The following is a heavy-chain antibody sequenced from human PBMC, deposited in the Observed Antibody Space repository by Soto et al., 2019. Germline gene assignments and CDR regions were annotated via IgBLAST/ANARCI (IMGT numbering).Heavy chain of an antibody. D-gene: IGHD6-19*01. V-gene: IGHV1-18*01. Sequence: QVPLVQSGAEVKKPGASVKVSCKASGYTFTSYGISWVRQAPGQGLEWMGWISAYNGNTNYAQKLQGRVTMTTDTSTSTAYMELRSLRSDDTAVYYCARATLTGSSGWYGLDYWGQGTLVTVSA. J-gene: IGHJ4*02. CDR1: GYTFTSYG. CDR2: ISAYNGNT. CDR3: ARATLTGSSGWYGLDY.